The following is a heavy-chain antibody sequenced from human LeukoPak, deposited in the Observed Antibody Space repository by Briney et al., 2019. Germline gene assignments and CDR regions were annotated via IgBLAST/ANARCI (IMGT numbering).Heavy chain of an antibody. CDR2: INPNSGNT. CDR3: AKIIQTAAGRYYYYGMDV. CDR1: GYTFTGYY. Sequence: ASVKVSCKASGYTFTGYYMHWVRQAPGQGLEWMGWINPNSGNTNYAQKLQGRVTMTTDTSRSTAYMELRSLRSDDTAVYYCAKIIQTAAGRYYYYGMDVWGQGTTVTVSS. D-gene: IGHD6-13*01. J-gene: IGHJ6*02. V-gene: IGHV1-2*02.